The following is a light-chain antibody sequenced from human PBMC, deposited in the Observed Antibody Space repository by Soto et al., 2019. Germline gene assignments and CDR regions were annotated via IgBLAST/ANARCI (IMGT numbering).Light chain of an antibody. CDR2: GAS. CDR1: HSVTSNY. CDR3: QQYGSSPLT. J-gene: IGKJ1*01. V-gene: IGKV3-20*01. Sequence: ETILTQSPGTLSLSPGERATLSCRASHSVTSNYLAWYQQKPGQAPRLLMYGASSRATGIPDRFSGSGSETDFTLTISRLDTEDSAVYYCQQYGSSPLTFGQGTKVEIK.